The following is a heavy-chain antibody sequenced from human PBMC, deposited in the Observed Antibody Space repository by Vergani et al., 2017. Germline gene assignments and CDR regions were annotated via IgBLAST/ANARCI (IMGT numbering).Heavy chain of an antibody. CDR1: GFTFSSYS. CDR2: IRSSSSYI. V-gene: IGHV3-21*01. J-gene: IGHJ5*02. Sequence: EVQLVESGGGLVKPGGSLRLSCAASGFTFSSYSMNWVRQAPGKGLEWVSSIRSSSSYIYYADSVKGRFTISRDNAKNSLYLQMNSLRAEDTAVYYCARDNSSNYWFDPWGQGTLVTVSS. CDR3: ARDNSSNYWFDP. D-gene: IGHD4-11*01.